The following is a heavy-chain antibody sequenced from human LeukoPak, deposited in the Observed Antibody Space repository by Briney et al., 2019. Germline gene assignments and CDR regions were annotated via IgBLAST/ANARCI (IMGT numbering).Heavy chain of an antibody. CDR2: IIPIFGTA. CDR3: ARALPVAPRSVYWNSEYYFDY. CDR1: GGTFSSYA. Sequence: SVNVSCKASGGTFSSYAISWVRQAPGQGLEWMGGIIPIFGTANYAQKFQGRVTITTDESTSTAYMELSRLRSEDTAVYYCARALPVAPRSVYWNSEYYFDYWGQGTLVTVSS. V-gene: IGHV1-69*05. J-gene: IGHJ4*02. D-gene: IGHD1-7*01.